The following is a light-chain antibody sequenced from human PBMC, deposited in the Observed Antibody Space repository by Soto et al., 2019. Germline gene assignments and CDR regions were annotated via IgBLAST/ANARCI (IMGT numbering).Light chain of an antibody. V-gene: IGKV1D-8*01. CDR1: QDIINY. J-gene: IGKJ1*01. Sequence: VIWMTQSPSLLTASVGDRVTISCRVSQDIINYLAWYRQKPGKAPDLLIFDASSLENGVPSRFSGSGSGTDFTLTISRLQSEDFATYYCQQYHSFPLTFGQGTKVEVE. CDR2: DAS. CDR3: QQYHSFPLT.